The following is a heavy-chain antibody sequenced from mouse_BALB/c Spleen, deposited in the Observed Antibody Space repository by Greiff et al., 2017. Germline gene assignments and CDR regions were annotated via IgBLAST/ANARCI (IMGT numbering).Heavy chain of an antibody. CDR1: GFSLTSYG. D-gene: IGHD2-1*01. V-gene: IGHV2-9*02. Sequence: QVQLQQSGPGLVAPSQSLSITCTVSGFSLTSYGVHWVRQPPGKGLEWLGVIWAGGSTNYNSALMSRLSISKDNSKSQVFLKMNSLQTDDTAMYYGARDRDGYGNVHFDYWGQGTTLTVSS. CDR2: IWAGGST. J-gene: IGHJ2*01. CDR3: ARDRDGYGNVHFDY.